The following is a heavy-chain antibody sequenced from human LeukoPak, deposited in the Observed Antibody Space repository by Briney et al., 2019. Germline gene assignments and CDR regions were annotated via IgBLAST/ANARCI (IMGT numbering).Heavy chain of an antibody. CDR3: ARRYFDY. CDR2: IKQDGSEK. Sequence: GGSLRLSCAASGFSFGSYWMTWVRQAPGKGLEWVANIKQDGSEKYYADSVKGRFIISRDNAKNALYLQMSSLRAEDTAIYYCARRYFDYWGQGTLVTVSS. V-gene: IGHV3-7*03. J-gene: IGHJ4*02. CDR1: GFSFGSYW.